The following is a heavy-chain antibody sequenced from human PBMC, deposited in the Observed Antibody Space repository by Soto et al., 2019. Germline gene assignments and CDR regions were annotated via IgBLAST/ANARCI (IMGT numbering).Heavy chain of an antibody. V-gene: IGHV1-2*02. D-gene: IGHD3-22*01. CDR1: GYTFTGYY. Sequence: ASVKVSCKASGYTFTGYYMHCVRQAPGQWLECMGWINPNSFVTNYAQKFQGRVTMTRDTSISTAYMELSRLRTDDTAVYYCARRRPYYDSSGLDYWGQGTLVTVSS. J-gene: IGHJ4*02. CDR3: ARRRPYYDSSGLDY. CDR2: INPNSFVT.